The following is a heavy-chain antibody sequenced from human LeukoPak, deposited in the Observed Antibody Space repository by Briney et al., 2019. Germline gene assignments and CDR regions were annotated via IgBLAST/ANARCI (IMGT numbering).Heavy chain of an antibody. CDR1: GFTFSSYG. D-gene: IGHD3-3*01. Sequence: PGGSLRLSCAASGFTFSSYGMHWVRQAPGKGLEWVAFIRYDGSNKYYADSVKGRFTISRDNSKNTLYLQMNSLRAEDTAVYYCAKEGTTIFQSPPDYWGQGTLVTVSS. V-gene: IGHV3-30*02. CDR3: AKEGTTIFQSPPDY. CDR2: IRYDGSNK. J-gene: IGHJ4*02.